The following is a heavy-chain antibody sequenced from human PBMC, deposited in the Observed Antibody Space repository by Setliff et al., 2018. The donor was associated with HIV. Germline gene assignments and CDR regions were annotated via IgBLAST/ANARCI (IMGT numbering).Heavy chain of an antibody. J-gene: IGHJ4*02. D-gene: IGHD3-22*01. Sequence: SETLSLTCAVYGGSFSGYYWSWIRQPPGKGLEWIGEINHSGSTNYNPSLKSRVTISVDTSKNQFSLRLSSVTAADTAVYYCAREYDSSGYGANFDYWGQGTLVNVSS. CDR1: GGSFSGYY. CDR2: INHSGST. V-gene: IGHV4-34*01. CDR3: AREYDSSGYGANFDY.